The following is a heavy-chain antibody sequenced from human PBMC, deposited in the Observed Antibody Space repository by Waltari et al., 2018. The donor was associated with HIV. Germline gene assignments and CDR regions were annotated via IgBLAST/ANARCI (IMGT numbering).Heavy chain of an antibody. CDR2: INQAGTER. Sequence: EVKLEESGGGWVQPGGSLPLTCEASGFTFSFYWLSWVRQAPGKGLEWVANINQAGTERHYVDSVRGRFTISRDNGKTSLFLQMNSLSVEDTAVYYCATTHGSGAYDNDFDYWGQGTLV. J-gene: IGHJ4*02. CDR1: GFTFSFYW. D-gene: IGHD3-10*01. V-gene: IGHV3-7*01. CDR3: ATTHGSGAYDNDFDY.